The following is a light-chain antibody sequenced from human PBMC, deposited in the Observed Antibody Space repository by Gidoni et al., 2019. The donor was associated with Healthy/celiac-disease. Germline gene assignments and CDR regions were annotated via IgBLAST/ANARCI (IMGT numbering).Light chain of an antibody. CDR2: GAS. V-gene: IGKV3-15*01. J-gene: IGKJ3*01. Sequence: ELVMTQSPATLSVSPGERATLSCRASQSVSSNLAWYQQKPGQAPRLLIYGASTRATGIPARFSGSGSGTEFTLTISSLQSEDFAVYYCQQDNNWPRIFTFGPGTKVDIK. CDR3: QQDNNWPRIFT. CDR1: QSVSSN.